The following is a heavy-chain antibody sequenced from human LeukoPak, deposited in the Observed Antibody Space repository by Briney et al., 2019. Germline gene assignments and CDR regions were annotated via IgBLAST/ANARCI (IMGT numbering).Heavy chain of an antibody. CDR2: INPNDGDT. CDR3: ARANFLYCSSTSCLFDY. V-gene: IGHV1-2*02. J-gene: IGHJ4*02. CDR1: GYTFTDYY. D-gene: IGHD2-2*01. Sequence: ASVKVSCKASGYTFTDYYMHWVRQAPGQGFEWMEWINPNDGDTYYAQKFQGRVTMTRDMSISTAHMEVSRLRSDDTAVYYCARANFLYCSSTSCLFDYWGQGTLVTVSS.